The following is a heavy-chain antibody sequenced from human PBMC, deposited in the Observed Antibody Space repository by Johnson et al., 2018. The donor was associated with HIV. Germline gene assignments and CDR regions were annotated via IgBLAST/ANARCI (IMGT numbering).Heavy chain of an antibody. CDR2: ISYDGSNQ. J-gene: IGHJ3*02. Sequence: QVQLVESGGGLVQPGGSLRLSCAASGFTFNSYWMTWVRQAPGKGLEWVSVISYDGSNQYYDAAVKGRFTISRDNAKNSLYLQMNSLRTEDTAVYYCAKDVVVTPPSDAFDIWGQGTMVTVSS. CDR3: AKDVVVTPPSDAFDI. D-gene: IGHD2-21*02. V-gene: IGHV3-30*18. CDR1: GFTFNSYW.